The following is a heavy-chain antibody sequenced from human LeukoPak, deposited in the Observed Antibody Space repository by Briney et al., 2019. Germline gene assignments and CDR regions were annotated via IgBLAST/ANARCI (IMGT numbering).Heavy chain of an antibody. V-gene: IGHV3-23*01. CDR2: ISGSGGNI. J-gene: IGHJ4*02. CDR1: GFPFTRHT. CDR3: ANDRGNNWNYPRFDF. D-gene: IGHD1-7*01. Sequence: GGSLRLSCSASGFPFTRHTMSWVRQAPGKGLEWISGISGSGGNIYYADSVKGRFTISRDNSMNILHLQMNILRADDTAVYYCANDRGNNWNYPRFDFWGQGTLVSVSS.